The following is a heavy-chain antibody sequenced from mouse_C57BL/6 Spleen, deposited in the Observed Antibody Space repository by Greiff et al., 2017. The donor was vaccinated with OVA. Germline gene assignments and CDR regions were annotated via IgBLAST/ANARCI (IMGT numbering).Heavy chain of an antibody. CDR3: AKDQDYYGSSYGYFDV. V-gene: IGHV5-4*01. D-gene: IGHD1-1*01. J-gene: IGHJ1*03. CDR1: GFNFSSYA. Sequence: EVQRVESGGGLVKPGGSLKLSCAASGFNFSSYAMSWVRQTPEKRLEWVATISDGGSYTDYPDNVTGRFTISRDNAENNLYLQMSHMTSEDTAMYYCAKDQDYYGSSYGYFDVWGTGTTVTVAS. CDR2: ISDGGSYT.